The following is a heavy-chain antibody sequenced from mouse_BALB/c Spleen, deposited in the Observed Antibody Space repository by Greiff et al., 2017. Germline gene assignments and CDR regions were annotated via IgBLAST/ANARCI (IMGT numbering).Heavy chain of an antibody. CDR3: ARDIYYYGSSYDWYFDV. J-gene: IGHJ1*01. CDR1: GFTFSSFG. CDR2: ISSGSSTI. V-gene: IGHV5-17*02. D-gene: IGHD1-1*01. Sequence: EVKVVESGGGLVQPGGSRKLSCAASGFTFSSFGMHWVRQAPEKGLEWVAYISSGSSTIYYADTVKGRFTISRDNPKNTLFLQMTSLRSEDTAMYYCARDIYYYGSSYDWYFDVWGAGTTVTVSS.